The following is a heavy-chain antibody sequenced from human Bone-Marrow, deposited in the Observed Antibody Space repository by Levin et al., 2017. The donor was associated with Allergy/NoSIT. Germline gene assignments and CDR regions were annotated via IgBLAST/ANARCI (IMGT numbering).Heavy chain of an antibody. CDR3: TRDGAMVRGVRPAR. Sequence: PGGSLRLSCAASGFTFNDAWMSWVRQAPGKGLEWVGRIKSKSDGGTTDYAAPVKGRFTISRDDSQNTLFLQMNSLKTEDTAVYYCTRDGAMVRGVRPARWGQGTMVTVSS. CDR1: GFTFNDAW. D-gene: IGHD3-10*01. V-gene: IGHV3-15*01. CDR2: IKSKSDGGTT. J-gene: IGHJ3*01.